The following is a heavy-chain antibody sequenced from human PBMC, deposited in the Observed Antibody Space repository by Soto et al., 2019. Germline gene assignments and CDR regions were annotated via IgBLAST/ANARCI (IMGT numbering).Heavy chain of an antibody. J-gene: IGHJ4*02. V-gene: IGHV1-69*02. CDR2: VNPIVSMS. D-gene: IGHD3-16*01. CDR1: GDTFNFYS. Sequence: QVQLVQSGAEVKRPGSSVKVSCKASGDTFNFYSINWVRQAPGLGLEWMGRVNPIVSMSNYAQKFQGRVTMTADKSTSTAYMELSSLRSEETAIYYCASSYASAYRGFDYWDQWALVTVSS. CDR3: ASSYASAYRGFDY.